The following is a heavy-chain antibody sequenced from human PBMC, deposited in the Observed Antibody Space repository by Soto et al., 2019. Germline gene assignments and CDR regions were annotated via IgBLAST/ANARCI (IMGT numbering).Heavy chain of an antibody. CDR1: GGTFSSYA. CDR3: ASAVFWSGYPYNWFDP. CDR2: IIPIFGTA. Sequence: SVKVSCKASGGTFSSYAISWVRQAPGEGLEWMVGIIPIFGTANYAQKFQGRVTITADESTSTAYMELSSLRSEDTAVYYCASAVFWSGYPYNWFDPWGQGTLVTVSS. V-gene: IGHV1-69*13. D-gene: IGHD3-3*01. J-gene: IGHJ5*02.